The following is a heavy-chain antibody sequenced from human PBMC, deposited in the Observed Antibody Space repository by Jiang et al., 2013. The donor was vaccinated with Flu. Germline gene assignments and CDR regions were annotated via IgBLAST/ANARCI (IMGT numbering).Heavy chain of an antibody. CDR3: ARGAAATLGVFDI. J-gene: IGHJ3*02. CDR2: LYHSGNS. CDR1: GASITSDGYS. Sequence: GSGLVKPSQTLSLTCAVSGASITSDGYSWSWIRQAPGRGLEWIGYLYHSGNSYYNPSLRDRVTISVDRSKRQFSLTLTSVTSADTAVYFCARGAAATLGVFDIWGQGTMVTVSS. D-gene: IGHD2-15*01. V-gene: IGHV4-30-2*01.